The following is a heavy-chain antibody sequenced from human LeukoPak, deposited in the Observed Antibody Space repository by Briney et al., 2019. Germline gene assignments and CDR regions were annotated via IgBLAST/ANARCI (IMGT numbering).Heavy chain of an antibody. V-gene: IGHV3-30*02. Sequence: GGSLRLSCAASGFSFSSYGMHWVRQAPGKGLEWVAFIRYDGSNKYYADSVKGRFTISRDNSKNTLYLQMNSLRAEDTAVYYCAKSGVLAAQGAFDTWGQGTMVTVSS. D-gene: IGHD3-10*01. J-gene: IGHJ3*02. CDR3: AKSGVLAAQGAFDT. CDR1: GFSFSSYG. CDR2: IRYDGSNK.